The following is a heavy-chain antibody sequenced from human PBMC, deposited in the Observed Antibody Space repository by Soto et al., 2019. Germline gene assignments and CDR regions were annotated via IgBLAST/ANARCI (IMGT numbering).Heavy chain of an antibody. CDR2: IIPIFGTA. D-gene: IGHD2-2*01. CDR3: ARDERGSSSSSSDYYYYGMDV. Sequence: ASVKVSCKASGGTFSSYAISWVRQAPGQGLEWMGGIIPIFGTANYAQKFQGRVTITADESTSTAYMELSSLRSEDTAVYYCARDERGSSSSSSDYYYYGMDVWGQGTTVTVSS. J-gene: IGHJ6*02. V-gene: IGHV1-69*13. CDR1: GGTFSSYA.